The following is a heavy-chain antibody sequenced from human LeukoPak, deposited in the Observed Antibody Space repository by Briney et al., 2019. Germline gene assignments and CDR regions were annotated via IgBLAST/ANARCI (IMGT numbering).Heavy chain of an antibody. Sequence: ASVKVSCKASGYTCTSYGISWVRQAPGQGLEWMGWISAYNGNTNYAQKLQGRVTMTTDTSTSTAYMELRSLRSDDTAVYYCARDPRYSDFHLGSGAFDLWGQGTMVTVS. V-gene: IGHV1-18*01. CDR3: ARDPRYSDFHLGSGAFDL. J-gene: IGHJ3*01. CDR1: GYTCTSYG. CDR2: ISAYNGNT. D-gene: IGHD5-12*01.